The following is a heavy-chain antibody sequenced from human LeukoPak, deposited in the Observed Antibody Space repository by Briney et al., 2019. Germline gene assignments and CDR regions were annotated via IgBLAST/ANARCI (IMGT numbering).Heavy chain of an antibody. CDR2: IWYDGSTN. Sequence: GGSLRLSCAASGFTFRSYGMHWVRQAPGKGLEWVTFIWYDGSTNYYADSVKGRFTISRDNSKNTLYLQMNSLRAEDTAVYYCAEDLRRWLQYVGTNFDFWGQGTLVSVSS. CDR3: AEDLRRWLQYVGTNFDF. J-gene: IGHJ4*02. D-gene: IGHD5-24*01. CDR1: GFTFRSYG. V-gene: IGHV3-30*02.